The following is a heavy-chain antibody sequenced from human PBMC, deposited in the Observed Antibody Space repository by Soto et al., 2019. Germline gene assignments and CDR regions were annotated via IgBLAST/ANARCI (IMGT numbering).Heavy chain of an antibody. V-gene: IGHV1-69*02. CDR1: GGTFSSYT. J-gene: IGHJ4*02. CDR3: ARVLGSRRNA. D-gene: IGHD3-16*01. Sequence: QVQLVQSGAEVKKPGSSVKVSCKASGGTFSSYTISWVRQAPGQGLEWMGRIIPILGIANYAQKFQGRVKITGDKTKRTGEKEVRSLGSGGTAVYYCARVLGSRRNAWGQGTLVTVSS. CDR2: IIPILGIA.